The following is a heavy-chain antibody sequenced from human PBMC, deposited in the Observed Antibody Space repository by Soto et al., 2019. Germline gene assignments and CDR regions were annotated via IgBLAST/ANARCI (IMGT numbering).Heavy chain of an antibody. CDR2: INPSVGSA. CDR1: GYTFTSYY. CDR3: ARARVVAARQSGMDV. Sequence: ASVKVSCKXSGYTFTSYYLHWVRQAPGQGLEWMGIINPSVGSASYAQKFQGRVTMTRDPSTSTVYMELSSLTSEDTAVYYCARARVVAARQSGMDVWGQGTTVTVSS. J-gene: IGHJ6*02. D-gene: IGHD6-6*01. V-gene: IGHV1-46*01.